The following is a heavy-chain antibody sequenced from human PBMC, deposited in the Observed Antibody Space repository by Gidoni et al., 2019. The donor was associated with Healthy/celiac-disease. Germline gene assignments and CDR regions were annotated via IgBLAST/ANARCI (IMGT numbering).Heavy chain of an antibody. CDR2: IYYSGST. V-gene: IGHV4-59*01. Sequence: QVQLQESGPGLVKPSETLSLTCTVSGGSISSYYWSWIRQPPGKGLEWIGYIYYSGSTNYNPSLKSRVTISVDTSKNQFSLKLSSVTAADTAVYYCARGEIAVAGTSDYYYYGMDVWGQGTTVTVSS. CDR1: GGSISSYY. J-gene: IGHJ6*02. D-gene: IGHD6-19*01. CDR3: ARGEIAVAGTSDYYYYGMDV.